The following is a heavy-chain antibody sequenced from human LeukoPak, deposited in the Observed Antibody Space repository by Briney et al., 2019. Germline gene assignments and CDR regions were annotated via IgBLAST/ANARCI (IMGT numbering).Heavy chain of an antibody. Sequence: PGGSLRLSCAASGFTVSSNYMSWVRQAPGKGLEWVSVIYSGGSTYYADSVKGRFTISRDNSKNTLYLQMNSLRAEDTAVYYCARDNPTSNYYDSSGKYRGDYWGQGTLVTVSS. CDR2: IYSGGST. CDR3: ARDNPTSNYYDSSGKYRGDY. J-gene: IGHJ4*02. V-gene: IGHV3-53*01. CDR1: GFTVSSNY. D-gene: IGHD3-22*01.